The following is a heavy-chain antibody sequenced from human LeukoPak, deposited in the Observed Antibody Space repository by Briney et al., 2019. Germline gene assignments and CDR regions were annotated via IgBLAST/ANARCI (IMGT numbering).Heavy chain of an antibody. CDR1: GYSFTSYW. J-gene: IGHJ3*02. CDR3: ASAGPRIEAVAVFSAFDI. CDR2: IYPGDSDT. Sequence: GESLKISCKGSGYSFTSYWIGWVRQMPGKGLEWMGIIYPGDSDTRYSPSFQGQVTISADKSISTAYLQWSSLKASDTAMYYCASAGPRIEAVAVFSAFDIWGQGTMVTVSS. V-gene: IGHV5-51*01. D-gene: IGHD6-19*01.